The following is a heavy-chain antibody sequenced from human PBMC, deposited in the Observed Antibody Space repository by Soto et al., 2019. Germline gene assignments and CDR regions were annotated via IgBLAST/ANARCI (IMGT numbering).Heavy chain of an antibody. Sequence: GGSLRLSXAASGFTFSSYWMSWVRQAPGKGLEWVANIKQDGSEKYYVDSVKGRFTISRDNAKNSLYLQMNSLRAEDTAVYYCARVLTVEYYYYGMDVWGQGTTVTVSS. CDR2: IKQDGSEK. V-gene: IGHV3-7*03. CDR1: GFTFSSYW. D-gene: IGHD4-4*01. CDR3: ARVLTVEYYYYGMDV. J-gene: IGHJ6*02.